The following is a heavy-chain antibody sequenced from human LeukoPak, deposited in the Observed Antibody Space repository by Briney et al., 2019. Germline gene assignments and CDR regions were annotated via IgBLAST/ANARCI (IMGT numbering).Heavy chain of an antibody. V-gene: IGHV3-7*04. CDR2: IKQDGSEK. CDR3: ARAGRYGERYYYYYMDV. D-gene: IGHD4-17*01. Sequence: SGGSLRLACAASGFTFSSYWMSWVRQAPGKGLEWVANIKQDGSEKYYVHSVKGRFTISRDNAKNSLYLQMNSLRAEDTAVYYCARAGRYGERYYYYYMDVWGKGTTVTISS. J-gene: IGHJ6*03. CDR1: GFTFSSYW.